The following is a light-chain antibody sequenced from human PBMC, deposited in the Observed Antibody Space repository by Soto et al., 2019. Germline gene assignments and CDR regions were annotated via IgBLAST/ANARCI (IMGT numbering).Light chain of an antibody. CDR1: QSVRSSH. CDR3: QQYGSSPWT. Sequence: IILTQYPGPLSLSPGERATLSCRASQSVRSSHLAWYQQRPGQAPRLLIYGAFSGATGIPDRFSGSGSGTDFSLTISRLEPEDSTVYYCQQYGSSPWTFGQGTKVDIK. CDR2: GAF. V-gene: IGKV3-20*01. J-gene: IGKJ1*01.